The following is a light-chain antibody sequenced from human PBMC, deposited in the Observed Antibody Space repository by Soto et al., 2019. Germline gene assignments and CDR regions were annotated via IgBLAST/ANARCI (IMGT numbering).Light chain of an antibody. Sequence: DIVMTQSPDSLAVSLGERATINCKSSQSVLYSSNNKNYLAWYQQKPGQPPKLHIYWASTRESGVPDRFSGSGSGTDFTFTISSLQAEDVAVYYCQQYYSTPPTFGQGTKVEIK. V-gene: IGKV4-1*01. J-gene: IGKJ1*01. CDR2: WAS. CDR1: QSVLYSSNNKNY. CDR3: QQYYSTPPT.